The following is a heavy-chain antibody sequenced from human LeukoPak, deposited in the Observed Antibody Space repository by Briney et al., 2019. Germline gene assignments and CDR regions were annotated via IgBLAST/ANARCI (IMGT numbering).Heavy chain of an antibody. J-gene: IGHJ6*01. V-gene: IGHV1-18*01. CDR2: ISAYNGNT. Sequence: GASVKVSCKASGYTFTSYGISWVRQAPGQGLEWMGWISAYNGNTNYAQKLQGRVTMTTDTSTSTAYMELRSLRSEDTAVYYCARDPGITMVRGPIRGPYGMDVWGQGTTVTVSS. CDR3: ARDPGITMVRGPIRGPYGMDV. CDR1: GYTFTSYG. D-gene: IGHD3-10*01.